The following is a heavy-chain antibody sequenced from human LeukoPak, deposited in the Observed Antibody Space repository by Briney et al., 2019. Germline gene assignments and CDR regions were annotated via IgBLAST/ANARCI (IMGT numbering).Heavy chain of an antibody. D-gene: IGHD2-2*02. CDR2: ISAYNGNT. V-gene: IGHV1-18*01. CDR1: GYTFTSYG. J-gene: IGHJ4*02. Sequence: ASVKVSCKASGYTFTSYGISWVRQAPGQGLEWMGWISAYNGNTNYPQKLQGRVTMTTDTSTRTAYMELRSLRSDDTAVYYCARRDCSSTSCYTGYSSSFDYWGQGTLVTVSS. CDR3: ARRDCSSTSCYTGYSSSFDY.